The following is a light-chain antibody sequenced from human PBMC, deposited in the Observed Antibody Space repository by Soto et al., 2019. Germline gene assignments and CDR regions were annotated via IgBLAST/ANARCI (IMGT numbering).Light chain of an antibody. CDR1: QGISSY. CDR3: QQSYSTPIT. V-gene: IGKV1-39*01. Sequence: QAQQRSSRLSAAVGKRVTLTCRASQGISSYLAWYQQKPGKAPKLLIYAASNLQSGVPSRFSGSGSGTDFTLTISSLQPEDFATYFCQQSYSTPITFGQGTRLEIK. CDR2: AAS. J-gene: IGKJ5*01.